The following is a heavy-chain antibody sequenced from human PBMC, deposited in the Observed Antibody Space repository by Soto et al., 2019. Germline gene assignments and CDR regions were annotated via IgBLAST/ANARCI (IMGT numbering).Heavy chain of an antibody. Sequence: EVQLLESGGGLVQPGGSLRLSCAASGFTFSNYAMNWVRQAPGKGLEWVSGISGSGGSTYYADSVKGRFTISRDNSKNPLNLQKNIPRAADTALYYCAKIGLYSGNFGGDYWGQGTLVTVSS. CDR3: AKIGLYSGNFGGDY. CDR1: GFTFSNYA. CDR2: ISGSGGST. D-gene: IGHD1-26*01. V-gene: IGHV3-23*01. J-gene: IGHJ4*02.